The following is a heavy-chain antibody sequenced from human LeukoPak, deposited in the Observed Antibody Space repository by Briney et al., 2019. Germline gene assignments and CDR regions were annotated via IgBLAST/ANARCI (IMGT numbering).Heavy chain of an antibody. CDR3: ARDSADSSAYYLRDFDY. V-gene: IGHV1-8*01. Sequence: ASVKVSCKASGYTFTSYDINWVRQATGQGLEWMGWMNPNSGNTGYAQKFQGRVTMTRNTSISTAYMELSSLRSEDTAVYYCARDSADSSAYYLRDFDYWGQGTLVTVPS. CDR1: GYTFTSYD. CDR2: MNPNSGNT. J-gene: IGHJ4*02. D-gene: IGHD3-22*01.